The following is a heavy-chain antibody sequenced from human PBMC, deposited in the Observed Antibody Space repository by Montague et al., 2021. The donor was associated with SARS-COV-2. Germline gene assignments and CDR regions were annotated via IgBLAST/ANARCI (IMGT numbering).Heavy chain of an antibody. CDR1: GVSISSYY. V-gene: IGHV4-59*08. J-gene: IGHJ3*02. Sequence: TLSLTCTVSGVSISSYYWTWIRQPPGKGLEWIGFIYYSGSTNSNPSLKSRVTISVATSKNQFSLKLSSVTAADTAVYYCAKQALTRYCTSTTCFGAAFDIWGQGTMVTVSS. CDR2: IYYSGST. CDR3: AKQALTRYCTSTTCFGAAFDI. D-gene: IGHD2-2*01.